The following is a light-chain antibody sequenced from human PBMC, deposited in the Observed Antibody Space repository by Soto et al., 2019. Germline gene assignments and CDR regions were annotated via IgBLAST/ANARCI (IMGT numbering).Light chain of an antibody. J-gene: IGLJ1*01. CDR1: SSNIGAGYD. V-gene: IGLV1-40*01. Sequence: QSVLTQPPSVSGAPGQRVTISCTGSSSNIGAGYDVHWYQQLPGTAPKLLIYGNSNRPSGVPDRFSGSKSGTSASLAITGLQAKDEADYYCQSYDSSLISYVFGTGTKVTVL. CDR2: GNS. CDR3: QSYDSSLISYV.